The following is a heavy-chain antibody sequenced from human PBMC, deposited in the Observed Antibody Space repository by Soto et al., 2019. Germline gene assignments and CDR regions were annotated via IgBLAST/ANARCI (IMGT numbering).Heavy chain of an antibody. V-gene: IGHV4-61*01. CDR1: GDSVNNDNYY. Sequence: PSETLSLTCAVSGDSVNNDNYYWSWIWQPPGKGLEWIGYIYYSGTTNYNSYLKSRLSLSVDMSKNQFSLKLASVTAADTAVYFCARSQRGRTAFTFDYWGQGALVTVSS. CDR2: IYYSGTT. J-gene: IGHJ4*02. CDR3: ARSQRGRTAFTFDY. D-gene: IGHD3-16*01.